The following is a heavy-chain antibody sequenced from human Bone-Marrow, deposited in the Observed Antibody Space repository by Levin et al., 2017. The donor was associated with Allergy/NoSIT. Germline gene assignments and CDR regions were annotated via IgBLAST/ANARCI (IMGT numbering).Heavy chain of an antibody. V-gene: IGHV7-4-1*02. D-gene: IGHD5-18*01. J-gene: IGHJ4*02. Sequence: ASVKVSCKASGYTFTSYAMNWVRQAPGQGLEWMGWINTNTGNPTYAQGFTGRFVFSLDTSVSTAYLQISSLKAEDTAVYYCARGGGDIQLWSSVVFDYWGQGTLVTVSS. CDR1: GYTFTSYA. CDR2: INTNTGNP. CDR3: ARGGGDIQLWSSVVFDY.